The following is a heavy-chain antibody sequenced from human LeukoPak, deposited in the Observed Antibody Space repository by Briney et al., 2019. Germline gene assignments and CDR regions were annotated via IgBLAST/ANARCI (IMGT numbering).Heavy chain of an antibody. Sequence: PSETLSLTCTVSGGSISSYYWSWIRQPAGKGLEWIGRIYTSGSTNYNPSLKSRVTMSVDTSKNQFSLKLSSVTAADTAVYYCARVPVPAATGWYYYYYMDVWGKGTTVTVSS. J-gene: IGHJ6*03. CDR1: GGSISSYY. D-gene: IGHD2-2*01. CDR3: ARVPVPAATGWYYYYYMDV. V-gene: IGHV4-4*07. CDR2: IYTSGST.